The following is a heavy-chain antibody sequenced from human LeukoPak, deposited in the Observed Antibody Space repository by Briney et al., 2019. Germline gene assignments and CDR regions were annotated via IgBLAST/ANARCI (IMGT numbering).Heavy chain of an antibody. CDR3: AREGRETYYYDSSGYCDY. J-gene: IGHJ4*02. D-gene: IGHD3-22*01. CDR1: GYTFTGYY. V-gene: IGHV1-2*02. CDR2: INPNSGGT. Sequence: ASVKVSCKASGYTFTGYYIHWVRQAPGQGLEWMGWINPNSGGTNYAQKFQGRVTMSRDTSISTAYMELSRLRSDDTVVYYCAREGRETYYYDSSGYCDYWGQGTLVTVSS.